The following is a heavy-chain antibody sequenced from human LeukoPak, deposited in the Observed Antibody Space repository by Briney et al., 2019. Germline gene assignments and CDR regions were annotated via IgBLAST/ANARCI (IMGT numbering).Heavy chain of an antibody. CDR1: GYTFTSYY. CDR2: INPSGGST. D-gene: IGHD6-13*01. CDR3: ARTPSTSETAAGSFDY. J-gene: IGHJ4*02. Sequence: ASVKVSCKASGYTFTSYYMHWVRQAPGQGLEWMGIINPSGGSTSYAQKFQGRVTMTRDTSIRTAYMELRSLRSDDTAVYYCARTPSTSETAAGSFDYWGQGTLVTVSS. V-gene: IGHV1-46*01.